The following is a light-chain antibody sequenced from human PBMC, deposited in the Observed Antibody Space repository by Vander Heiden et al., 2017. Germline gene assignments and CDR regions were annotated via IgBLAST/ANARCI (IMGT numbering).Light chain of an antibody. CDR3: QQSYSTPRYT. CDR2: AAA. Sequence: DIQMPQSPSSLSASVGHRVNITCRASQSISSYLNWYQQKPGKAPKLLIYAAASLQSGVPSRFSGSGSGTDFTLTISSLQPEDFATYYCQQSYSTPRYTFGQGTKLEIK. CDR1: QSISSY. J-gene: IGKJ2*01. V-gene: IGKV1-39*01.